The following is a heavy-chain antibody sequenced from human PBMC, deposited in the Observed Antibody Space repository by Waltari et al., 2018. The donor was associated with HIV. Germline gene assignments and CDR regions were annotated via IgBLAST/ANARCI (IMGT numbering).Heavy chain of an antibody. CDR2: INPNRGNT. CDR3: ARDGVGDAAFDY. Sequence: QVQLLQSGPEVRKPGASVKVSCRASGYNFTGYYMHWVRQAPGQGLEWMGGINPNRGNTHLAQEFKGKVTMTRVTSIRTAYLEMRRLKSDDTAIYYCARDGVGDAAFDYWGQGTLVTVS. J-gene: IGHJ4*02. CDR1: GYNFTGYY. V-gene: IGHV1-2*02. D-gene: IGHD1-26*01.